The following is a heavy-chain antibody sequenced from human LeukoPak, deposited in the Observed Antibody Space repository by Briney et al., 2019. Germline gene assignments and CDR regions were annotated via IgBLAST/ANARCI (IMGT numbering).Heavy chain of an antibody. D-gene: IGHD4-17*01. CDR2: IYPTDSIT. CDR1: GYDFSTKW. Sequence: PGESLKISCQTPGYDFSTKWIGWVRQMPGKGLEWMGIIYPTDSITRYSPSFQGHVSISVDTSINTAYLQWASLRPSDTAMYFCARLAPDYADYWFDPWGQGTLVTVSS. V-gene: IGHV5-51*01. CDR3: ARLAPDYADYWFDP. J-gene: IGHJ5*02.